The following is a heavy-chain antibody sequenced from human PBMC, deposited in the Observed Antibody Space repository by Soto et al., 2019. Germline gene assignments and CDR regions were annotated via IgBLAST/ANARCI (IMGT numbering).Heavy chain of an antibody. Sequence: GESLKISCKGSGYSFTSYWIGWVRQMPGKGLEWMGIIYPGDSDTRYSPSFQGQVTISADKSISTAYLQWSSLKASDTAMYYCARQRYNWNDGRIGAFDIWGQGTMVTVSS. CDR1: GYSFTSYW. D-gene: IGHD1-1*01. CDR2: IYPGDSDT. V-gene: IGHV5-51*01. J-gene: IGHJ3*02. CDR3: ARQRYNWNDGRIGAFDI.